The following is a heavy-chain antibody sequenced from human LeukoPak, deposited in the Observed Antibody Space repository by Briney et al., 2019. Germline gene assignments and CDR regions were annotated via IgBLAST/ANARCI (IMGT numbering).Heavy chain of an antibody. CDR3: ARSSTDGDWFDP. CDR1: GYTFTGYY. Sequence: GSVKVSCKASGYTFTGYYMHWVRQAPGQGLEWMGWINPNSGGTNYAQKFQGGVTMTRDTSISTAYMELSRLRSDDTAVYYCARSSTDGDWFDPWGQGTLVTVSS. V-gene: IGHV1-2*02. D-gene: IGHD4-17*01. CDR2: INPNSGGT. J-gene: IGHJ5*02.